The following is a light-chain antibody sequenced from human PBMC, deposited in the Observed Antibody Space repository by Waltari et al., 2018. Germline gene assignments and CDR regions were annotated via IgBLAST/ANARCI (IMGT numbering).Light chain of an antibody. V-gene: IGLV4-69*01. CDR3: QTWGTGTWV. CDR1: SGHSFYP. CDR2: VNNDGSH. J-gene: IGLJ3*02. Sequence: QLVLTQSPSASASLGASVKLSCTLSSGHSFYPIAWHQQQPEKGPRFLMKVNNDGSHMKGDGIPGRFSGSSSGAERYLTISSLQSEDEADYYCQTWGTGTWVFGGGTKLTVL.